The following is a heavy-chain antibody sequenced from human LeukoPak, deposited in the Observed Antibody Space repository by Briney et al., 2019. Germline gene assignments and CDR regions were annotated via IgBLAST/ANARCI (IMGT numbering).Heavy chain of an antibody. Sequence: ASVKVSCKASGYTFTSYGISWVRQAPGQGLEWMGWISAYNGNTNYAQKLQGRVTITRNTSISTAYMELSSLRSEDTAVYYCARGGYSYGYWGQGTLVTVSS. J-gene: IGHJ4*02. CDR1: GYTFTSYG. CDR3: ARGGYSYGY. CDR2: ISAYNGNT. D-gene: IGHD5-18*01. V-gene: IGHV1-18*01.